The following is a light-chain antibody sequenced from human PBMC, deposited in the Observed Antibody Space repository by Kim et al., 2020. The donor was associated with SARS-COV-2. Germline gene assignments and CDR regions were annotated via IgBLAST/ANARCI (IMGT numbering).Light chain of an antibody. J-gene: IGKJ2*01. CDR3: QQYHNLPYT. CDR2: WSS. V-gene: IGKV4-1*01. Sequence: AVSLGERATINCKSSQSVKNMLVWYQHKPGQPPKLLIRWSSDRESGVPDRFSGSGSGTDFTLTISSLQAEDVAVYYCQQYHNLPYTFGQGTKLEI. CDR1: QSVKNM.